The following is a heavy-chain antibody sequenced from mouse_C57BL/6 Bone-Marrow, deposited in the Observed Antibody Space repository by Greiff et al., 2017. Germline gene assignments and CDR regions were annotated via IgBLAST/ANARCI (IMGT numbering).Heavy chain of an antibody. CDR3: ARPYYSNDWYVDV. Sequence: QVQLQQPGAELVKPGASVKMSCKASGYTFTSYWITWVKQRPGQGLAWIGDIYPGRGSTNYNEKFKSKAKLTVATSSSTAYRQLSSLTSEDSAVYYCARPYYSNDWYVDVWGTGTTVTVSA. V-gene: IGHV1-55*01. CDR1: GYTFTSYW. D-gene: IGHD2-5*01. J-gene: IGHJ1*03. CDR2: IYPGRGST.